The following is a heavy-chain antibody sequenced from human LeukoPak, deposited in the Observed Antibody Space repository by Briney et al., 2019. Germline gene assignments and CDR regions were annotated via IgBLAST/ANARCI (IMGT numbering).Heavy chain of an antibody. D-gene: IGHD3-16*01. J-gene: IGHJ6*03. CDR3: ARWGVPIYYYYMDV. Sequence: GGSLRLSCAASGFTFSSYTMNWVRQAPGKGLEWVSYISSSSSSPIYYADSVKGRFTITRDNAKHSLYLQMNSLRAEDTAVYYCARWGVPIYYYYMDVWGKGTTVTVSS. CDR1: GFTFSSYT. CDR2: ISSSSSSPI. V-gene: IGHV3-48*01.